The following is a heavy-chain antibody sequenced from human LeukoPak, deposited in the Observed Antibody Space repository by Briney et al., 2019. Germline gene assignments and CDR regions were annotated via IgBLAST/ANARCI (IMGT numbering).Heavy chain of an antibody. CDR2: INHSGST. Sequence: SETLSLTCAVYGGSFSGYYWSWIRQPPGKGLEWIGEINHSGSTNYNPSLKSRVTISVDTSKNQFSLKLSSVTAADTAVYYCARGRNYYGSGSYYKPYYFDYWGQGTLVTVSS. V-gene: IGHV4-34*01. CDR3: ARGRNYYGSGSYYKPYYFDY. CDR1: GGSFSGYY. J-gene: IGHJ4*02. D-gene: IGHD3-10*01.